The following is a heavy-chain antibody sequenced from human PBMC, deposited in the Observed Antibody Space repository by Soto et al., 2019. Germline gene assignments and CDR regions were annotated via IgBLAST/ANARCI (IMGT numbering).Heavy chain of an antibody. D-gene: IGHD2-15*01. CDR1: GFSFNEAW. CDR2: IKTSAGGGAT. Sequence: EVQLVESAGGLVKPGGSLRLSCVASGFSFNEAWMNWVRQAPGEGPEWVGRIKTSAGGGATDYAAPVQGRFTISRDDSKNALYLHMNSLRTEDTAIYYCTTGSVEGIWGQGTTVTVSS. J-gene: IGHJ6*02. CDR3: TTGSVEGI. V-gene: IGHV3-15*07.